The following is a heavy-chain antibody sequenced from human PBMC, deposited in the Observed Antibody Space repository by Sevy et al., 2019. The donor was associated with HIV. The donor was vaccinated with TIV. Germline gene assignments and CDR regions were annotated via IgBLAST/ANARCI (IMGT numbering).Heavy chain of an antibody. CDR2: IYSGGST. D-gene: IGHD3-9*01. CDR3: ARDHPYYDILTGYSGYYGMDV. V-gene: IGHV3-53*01. CDR1: GFTVSSNY. Sequence: GGSLRLSCAASGFTVSSNYMSWVRQAPGKGLEWVSVIYSGGSTYYAGSVKGRFTISRDNSKNTLYLQMNSLRAEDTAVYYCARDHPYYDILTGYSGYYGMDVWGQGTTVTVSS. J-gene: IGHJ6*02.